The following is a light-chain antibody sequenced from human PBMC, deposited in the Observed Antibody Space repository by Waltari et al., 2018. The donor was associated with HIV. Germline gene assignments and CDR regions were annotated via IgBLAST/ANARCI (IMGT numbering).Light chain of an antibody. J-gene: IGLJ2*01. Sequence: QSVLTQPPSASGTPGQRVTISCSGSSSNIESNYVYWYQQLPGTAPKLLIYRSSQRPSGVPDRFSGSKSGTSASLAISGLRSEDEADYYCAAWDDSLSVVVFGGGTKLTVL. CDR3: AAWDDSLSVVV. CDR2: RSS. V-gene: IGLV1-47*01. CDR1: SSNIESNY.